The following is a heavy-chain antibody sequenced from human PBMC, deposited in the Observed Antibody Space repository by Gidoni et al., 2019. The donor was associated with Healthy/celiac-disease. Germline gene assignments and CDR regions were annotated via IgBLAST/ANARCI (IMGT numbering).Heavy chain of an antibody. Sequence: EVQLVESGGGLVKPGGSLRLSCAASGFTFSNAWMSWVRQAPGKGLEWVGRIKSKTDGGTTDYAAPVKGRFTISRDDSKNTLYLQMNSLKTEDTAVYYCTTYDLWSGYLDYWGQGTLVTVSS. J-gene: IGHJ4*02. D-gene: IGHD3-3*01. V-gene: IGHV3-15*01. CDR3: TTYDLWSGYLDY. CDR1: GFTFSNAW. CDR2: IKSKTDGGTT.